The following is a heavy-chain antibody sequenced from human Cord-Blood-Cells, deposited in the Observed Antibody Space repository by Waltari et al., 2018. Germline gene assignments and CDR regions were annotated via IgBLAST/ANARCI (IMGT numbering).Heavy chain of an antibody. D-gene: IGHD3-3*01. J-gene: IGHJ4*02. V-gene: IGHV4-39*01. CDR2: ISYSGST. Sequence: QLQLQESGPGLVKPSETLSLTCTVSGGSISSSSYYWGWIRQPPRKGLEWIGSISYSGSTYYNPSLKSRVTISVDTSKNQFSLKLSFVTAADTAVYYCASSASYYDFWSGYYPHFDYWGQGTLVTVSS. CDR3: ASSASYYDFWSGYYPHFDY. CDR1: GGSISSSSYY.